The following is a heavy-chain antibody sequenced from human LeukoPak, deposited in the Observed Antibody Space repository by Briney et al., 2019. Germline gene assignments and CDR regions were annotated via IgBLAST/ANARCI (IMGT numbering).Heavy chain of an antibody. CDR3: ARHPPSPYLQRYYFDY. V-gene: IGHV4-39*01. J-gene: IGHJ4*02. Sequence: PSETLSLTCTVSGGSISSSSYYWGWIRQPPGKGLEWIGNIYYSGITYYNPSLKSRVTISVDTSKNQFSLKLSSVTAADTAVYYCARHPPSPYLQRYYFDYWGQGTLVTVSS. CDR1: GGSISSSSYY. CDR2: IYYSGIT. D-gene: IGHD6-6*01.